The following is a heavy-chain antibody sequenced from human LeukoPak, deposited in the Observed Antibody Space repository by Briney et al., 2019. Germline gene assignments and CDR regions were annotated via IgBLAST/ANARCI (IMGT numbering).Heavy chain of an antibody. J-gene: IGHJ4*02. V-gene: IGHV3-23*01. CDR2: ISGSGGST. D-gene: IGHD5-18*01. CDR1: GFTFSSYA. CDR3: AKGFGYSYGYGLDY. Sequence: GGSLRLSCAASGFTFSSYAMSWVHQAPGKGLEWVSAISGSGGSTYYADSVKGRFTISRDNSKNTLYLQMNSLRAEDTAVYYCAKGFGYSYGYGLDYWGQGTLVTVSS.